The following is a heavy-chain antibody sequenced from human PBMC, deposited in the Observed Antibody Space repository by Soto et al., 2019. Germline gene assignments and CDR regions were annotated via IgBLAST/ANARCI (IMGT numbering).Heavy chain of an antibody. CDR1: GGTFSSYA. D-gene: IGHD2-21*02. Sequence: EASVKVSCKASGGTFSSYAISWVRQAPGQRLEWMVGTIPFFGTANYAQKFKGSVTITADESTSTAYIDLSSLRSEDTAVYYFARSRGGGMSVVVTAIYDAFDIWGQGTMVTVSS. CDR3: ARSRGGGMSVVVTAIYDAFDI. J-gene: IGHJ3*02. CDR2: TIPFFGTA. V-gene: IGHV1-69*13.